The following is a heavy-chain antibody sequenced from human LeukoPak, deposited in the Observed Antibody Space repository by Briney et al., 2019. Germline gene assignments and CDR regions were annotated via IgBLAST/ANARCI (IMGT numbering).Heavy chain of an antibody. V-gene: IGHV4-34*01. D-gene: IGHD4-17*01. CDR2: INHSGST. J-gene: IGHJ5*02. Sequence: SETLSLTCAVYGGSFSGYYWSWIRQPPGKGLEWIGEINHSGSTNYNPSLKSRVTISVDTSKNQFSLKLSSVTAADPAVYYCARGLGYGDYDNWFDPWGQGTLVTVSS. CDR1: GGSFSGYY. CDR3: ARGLGYGDYDNWFDP.